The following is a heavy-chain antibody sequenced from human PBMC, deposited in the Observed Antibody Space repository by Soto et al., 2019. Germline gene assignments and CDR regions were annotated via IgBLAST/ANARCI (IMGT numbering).Heavy chain of an antibody. D-gene: IGHD3-9*01. CDR1: GFSVSSYG. CDR2: IWYDGSNK. J-gene: IGHJ4*02. Sequence: QVQLVESGGGVVQPGRSLRLSCAASGFSVSSYGMHWVRQAPGKGLEWVAVIWYDGSNKYYADSVKGRFTISKDNSKNTLELQMNNPRAEYTAVYFCARAHSFVWYLDYWGQGTLVTVSS. V-gene: IGHV3-33*01. CDR3: ARAHSFVWYLDY.